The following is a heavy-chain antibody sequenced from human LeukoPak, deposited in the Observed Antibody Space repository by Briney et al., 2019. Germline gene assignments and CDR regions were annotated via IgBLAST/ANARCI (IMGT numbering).Heavy chain of an antibody. CDR3: VRDILGGVGNWFDP. D-gene: IGHD3-3*02. J-gene: IGHJ5*02. V-gene: IGHV3-21*01. Sequence: GGSLRLSCEVSGFTFSVYSMNWVCQAPGEGLQWVASISSDGVYTYYADSVKGRFTISRDNAKDSLYLQMVTLRAEDTAVYYCVRDILGGVGNWFDPWGQGTLVTVSS. CDR2: ISSDGVYT. CDR1: GFTFSVYS.